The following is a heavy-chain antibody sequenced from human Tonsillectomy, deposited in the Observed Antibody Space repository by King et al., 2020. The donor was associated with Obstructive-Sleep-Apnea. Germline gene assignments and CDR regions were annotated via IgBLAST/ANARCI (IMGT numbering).Heavy chain of an antibody. CDR2: IHTSGNT. CDR3: ARDSSGWYDYDY. D-gene: IGHD6-19*01. J-gene: IGHJ4*02. V-gene: IGHV4-59*01. Sequence: QLQESGPGLVKPSETLSLTCTVSGGSISSYYWSWIRQPPGKGLEWIGYIHTSGNTNYNPSLQSRVTMSVDTSKSHFSLKFSSVTAADTAVYYCARDSSGWYDYDYWGQGTLVTVSS. CDR1: GGSISSYY.